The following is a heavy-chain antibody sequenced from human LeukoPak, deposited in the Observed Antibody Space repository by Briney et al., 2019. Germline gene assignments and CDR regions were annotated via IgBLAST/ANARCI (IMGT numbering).Heavy chain of an antibody. V-gene: IGHV4-59*01. CDR3: ARGSTTWPRPDY. Sequence: SETLSLTCTVSGGSISSYYWSWNRQPPGKGLEWIGYIYYSGSTNYNPSLKSRVTISVDTSKNQFSLKLSSVTAADTAVYYCARGSTTWPRPDYWGQGTLVTVSS. CDR2: IYYSGST. CDR1: GGSISSYY. D-gene: IGHD1-14*01. J-gene: IGHJ4*02.